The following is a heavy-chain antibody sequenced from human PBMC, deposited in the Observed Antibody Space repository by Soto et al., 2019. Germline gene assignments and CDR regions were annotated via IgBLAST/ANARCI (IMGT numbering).Heavy chain of an antibody. J-gene: IGHJ4*02. V-gene: IGHV1-69*12. D-gene: IGHD3-22*01. Sequence: QVQLVQSGAEVKKPGSSVKVSCKASGGTFSSYAISWVRQAPGQGLEWMGGIIPIFGTANYAQKFQGRVTITADESTSTAYMELSSLRSEDTAVYYCARAIMTDYYDSSGYHDYFDYWGQGTLVTVSS. CDR1: GGTFSSYA. CDR3: ARAIMTDYYDSSGYHDYFDY. CDR2: IIPIFGTA.